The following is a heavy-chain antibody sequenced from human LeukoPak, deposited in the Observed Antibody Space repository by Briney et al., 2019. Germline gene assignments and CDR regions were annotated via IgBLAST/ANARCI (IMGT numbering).Heavy chain of an antibody. D-gene: IGHD4-17*01. CDR2: IYYSGST. Sequence: SETLSLTCTVSGGSISSYYWSWIRQPPGKGLEWIGYIYYSGSTNYNPSLKSRVTISVDTSKNQFSLKLSSVTAADTAVYYCARVDDYGDYAFDYWGQGTLVTDSS. V-gene: IGHV4-59*01. CDR1: GGSISSYY. CDR3: ARVDDYGDYAFDY. J-gene: IGHJ4*02.